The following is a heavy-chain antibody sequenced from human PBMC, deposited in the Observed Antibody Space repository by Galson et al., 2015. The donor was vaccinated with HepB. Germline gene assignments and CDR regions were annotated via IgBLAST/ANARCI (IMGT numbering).Heavy chain of an antibody. CDR3: ARNHEDIVVVPAAQYYYGMDV. J-gene: IGHJ6*02. CDR1: GYSFTSYW. Sequence: QSGAEVKKPGESLRISCKGSGYSFTSYWISWVRQMPGKGLEWMGRIDPSDSYTNYSPTFQGHVTISADKSISTAYLQWSSLKASDTAMYYCARNHEDIVVVPAAQYYYGMDVWGQGTTVTVSS. D-gene: IGHD2-2*01. V-gene: IGHV5-10-1*01. CDR2: IDPSDSYT.